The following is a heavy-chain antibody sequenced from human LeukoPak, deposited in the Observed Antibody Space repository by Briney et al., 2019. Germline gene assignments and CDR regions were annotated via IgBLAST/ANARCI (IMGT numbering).Heavy chain of an antibody. CDR2: ISAYNGKK. V-gene: IGHV1-18*04. CDR3: ARDEGWYYFDS. Sequence: EASVKVSCTASGYTFTSYGISWVRQAPGQGLEWMGWISAYNGKKNYAQKLQGRVTMTPDTSTSTAYMELRSLRSDDTAVYYCARDEGWYYFDSWGQGTLVTVSS. D-gene: IGHD6-19*01. CDR1: GYTFTSYG. J-gene: IGHJ4*02.